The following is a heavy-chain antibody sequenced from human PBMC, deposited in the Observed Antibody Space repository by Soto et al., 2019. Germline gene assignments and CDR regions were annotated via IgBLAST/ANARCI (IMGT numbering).Heavy chain of an antibody. J-gene: IGHJ4*02. V-gene: IGHV3-15*01. CDR3: TTDGYDSSGYYRDFDY. D-gene: IGHD3-22*01. Sequence: PGGSLRLSCAASGFTFSNAWMSWVRRAPGKGLEWVGRIKSKTDGGTTDYAAPVKGRFTISRDDSKNTLYLQMNSLKTEDTAVYYCTTDGYDSSGYYRDFDYWGQGTLVTVSS. CDR1: GFTFSNAW. CDR2: IKSKTDGGTT.